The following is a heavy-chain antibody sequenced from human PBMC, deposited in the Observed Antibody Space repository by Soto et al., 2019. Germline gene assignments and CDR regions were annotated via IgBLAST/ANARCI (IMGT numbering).Heavy chain of an antibody. D-gene: IGHD1-26*01. J-gene: IGHJ6*02. CDR1: GFTVSSNY. CDR2: IYTGGTT. V-gene: IGHV3-53*01. CDR3: AREVGYYYGLDV. Sequence: EVQLVESGGGMIQPGGSLRLSCVASGFTVSSNYMSWVRQAPGKGLEWVSVIYTGGTTHYADSVKGRFTIARDNSKNKLYLHMNSLRDEDTAVYYCAREVGYYYGLDVWGQGTTVSVAS.